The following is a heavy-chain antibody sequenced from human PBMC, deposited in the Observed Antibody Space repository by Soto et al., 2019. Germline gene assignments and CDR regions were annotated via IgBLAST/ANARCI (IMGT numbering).Heavy chain of an antibody. CDR1: GYTFASYT. V-gene: IGHV1-18*01. J-gene: IGHJ4*02. CDR3: ASDPPPPTY. Sequence: QVQLVQSGAEVKKPAASVKVSCKASGYTFASYTISWMRQAPGQGKEWMGWISAYNGNTNYAQKLQGRLTMTTVTSPSTADMEVRSLGSDDTALYYCASDPPPPTYWGEGTVVTVSS. CDR2: ISAYNGNT.